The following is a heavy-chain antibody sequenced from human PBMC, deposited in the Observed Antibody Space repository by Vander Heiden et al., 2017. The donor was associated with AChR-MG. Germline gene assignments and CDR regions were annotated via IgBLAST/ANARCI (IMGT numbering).Heavy chain of an antibody. Sequence: EVQLLESGGGLVQPGGSLRLSCAVSGFTFSSNAMSWVRQAPGKGLEWVSAISNTGGSTYYADSVNGRFTISRDNSKNTLFLQMNSLRAEHTAVYYCAKVPPRVPAAMRFHFDSWGQGTLVTVSS. CDR3: AKVPPRVPAAMRFHFDS. J-gene: IGHJ4*02. CDR1: GFTFSSNA. CDR2: ISNTGGST. D-gene: IGHD2-2*01. V-gene: IGHV3-23*01.